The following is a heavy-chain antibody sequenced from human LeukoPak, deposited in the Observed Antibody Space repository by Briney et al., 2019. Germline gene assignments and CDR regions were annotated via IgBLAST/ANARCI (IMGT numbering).Heavy chain of an antibody. CDR1: GFTFSSYW. CDR3: AKGLGTGSVLARPLHY. CDR2: ISSDGYRT. V-gene: IGHV3-30*18. Sequence: GGSLRLSCAASGFTFSSYWMSWVRQAPDKGLQWVAVISSDGYRTDYPDSVRGRFTISRDNSKNTVDLQMISVTAEDTAMYFCAKGLGTGSVLARPLHYWGQGTLVTVSS. J-gene: IGHJ4*02. D-gene: IGHD3-10*01.